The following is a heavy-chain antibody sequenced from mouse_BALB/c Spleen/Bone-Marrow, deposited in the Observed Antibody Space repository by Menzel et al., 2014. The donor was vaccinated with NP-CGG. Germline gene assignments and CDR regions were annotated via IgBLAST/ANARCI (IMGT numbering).Heavy chain of an antibody. D-gene: IGHD2-4*01. CDR1: GYTFTTYV. Sequence: VHVKQSGPELVKPGASVKMSCKASGYTFTTYVVHWVKQKPGQGFEWIGYINPYNDNTKYSEKFKGKATLTSDKSSSTAFMDLSSLTSEDSAVYYCARGMIGPYYTMDYWGQGTSVIVSS. CDR3: ARGMIGPYYTMDY. J-gene: IGHJ4*01. V-gene: IGHV1-14*01. CDR2: INPYNDNT.